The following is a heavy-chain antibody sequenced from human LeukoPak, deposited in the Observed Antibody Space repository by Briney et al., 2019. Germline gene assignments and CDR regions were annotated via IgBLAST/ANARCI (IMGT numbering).Heavy chain of an antibody. CDR1: GGSFSGYY. D-gene: IGHD6-19*01. Sequence: SETLSLICAVYGGSFSGYYWTWIRQSPGKGLEWIGEINHSGNTNYNPPLKSRVTLSVDTSKNQFSLKLTSVTAADMAVYYCARARGAEAVDSWGQGTLVTVSS. J-gene: IGHJ4*02. CDR2: INHSGNT. CDR3: ARARGAEAVDS. V-gene: IGHV4-34*01.